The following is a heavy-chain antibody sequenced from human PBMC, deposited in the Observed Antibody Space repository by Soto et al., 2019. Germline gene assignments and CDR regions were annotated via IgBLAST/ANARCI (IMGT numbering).Heavy chain of an antibody. D-gene: IGHD3-22*01. J-gene: IGHJ5*02. CDR1: GYTFTSYY. CDR3: ARDPNYDSSGWAENWFDP. Sequence: QVQLVQSGAEVKKPGASVKVSCKASGYTFTSYYLHWVRQAPGQGLEWMGIINPSGGSTSYAQTFQGRVTMTRDTSTSTVYMELSSLRSEDTAVYYCARDPNYDSSGWAENWFDPWGQGTLVTVSS. CDR2: INPSGGST. V-gene: IGHV1-46*01.